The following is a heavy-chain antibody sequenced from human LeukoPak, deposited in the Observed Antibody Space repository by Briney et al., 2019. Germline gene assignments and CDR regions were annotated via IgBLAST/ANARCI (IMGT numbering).Heavy chain of an antibody. J-gene: IGHJ6*03. CDR1: GFTFSSYG. CDR3: AKVGPYCSSTSCYVYYYYYMDV. D-gene: IGHD2-2*01. CDR2: ISGSGGST. Sequence: GGTLRLSCAASGFTFSSYGMSWVRQAPGKGLEWVSSISGSGGSTYYADSVKGRFTISRGNSKNTLYLQMNSLRAEDTAVHYCAKVGPYCSSTSCYVYYYYYMDVWGKGTTVTISS. V-gene: IGHV3-23*01.